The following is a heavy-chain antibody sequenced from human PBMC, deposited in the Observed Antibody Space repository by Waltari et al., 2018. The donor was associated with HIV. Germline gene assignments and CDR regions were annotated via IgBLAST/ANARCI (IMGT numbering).Heavy chain of an antibody. J-gene: IGHJ1*01. CDR3: ARGPVYSSSPRFQH. Sequence: VQLVESGGAVVQPGRFMRLSCAASGLPFSSYGSHCVRPAPGKGLGWVAGIWYDGSNKYYADSGKGRFTISRDNSKNTLYLQMNSLRAEDTAVYYCARGPVYSSSPRFQHWGQGTLVTVSS. D-gene: IGHD6-13*01. CDR1: GLPFSSYG. V-gene: IGHV3-33*01. CDR2: IWYDGSNK.